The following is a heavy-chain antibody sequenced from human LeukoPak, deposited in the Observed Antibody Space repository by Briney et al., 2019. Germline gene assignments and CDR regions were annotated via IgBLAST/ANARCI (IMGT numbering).Heavy chain of an antibody. Sequence: GGSLRLSCAASGFTFSSYGMSWVRQAPGKGLEWVSGIRAGGDNTYYADSVKGRFTISRDNSKNTLYLQMNSLRAEDTAVYYYAKGMVRGVILKGFDYWGQGTLVTVSS. CDR1: GFTFSSYG. J-gene: IGHJ4*02. D-gene: IGHD3-10*01. V-gene: IGHV3-23*01. CDR3: AKGMVRGVILKGFDY. CDR2: IRAGGDNT.